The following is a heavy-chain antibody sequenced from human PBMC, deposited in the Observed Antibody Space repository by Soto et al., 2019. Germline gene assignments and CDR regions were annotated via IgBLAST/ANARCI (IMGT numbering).Heavy chain of an antibody. CDR3: AKYDFWSGFDY. D-gene: IGHD3-3*01. Sequence: EVQLVESGGGLVQPGRSLRLSCAASGFTFDDYAMHWVRQAPGKGLEWVSGITWNSGNIGYADSVKGRFTISRDNAKNSLYLQMNSLRAEDTALYYCAKYDFWSGFDYWGQGTLVTVSS. V-gene: IGHV3-9*01. CDR1: GFTFDDYA. CDR2: ITWNSGNI. J-gene: IGHJ4*02.